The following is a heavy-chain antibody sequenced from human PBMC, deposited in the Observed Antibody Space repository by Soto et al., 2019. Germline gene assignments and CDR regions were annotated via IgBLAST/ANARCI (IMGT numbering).Heavy chain of an antibody. Sequence: SETLSLTCTVSGGSVSSGSYYWSWIRQPPGKGLEWIGYIYYSGSTNYNPSLKSRVTISVDTSKNQFSLKLSPVTAADTAVYYRASESLSPSRNDVSGSFDYWGQGTRVTVSS. CDR2: IYYSGST. CDR1: GGSVSSGSYY. V-gene: IGHV4-61*01. CDR3: ASESLSPSRNDVSGSFDY. D-gene: IGHD5-12*01. J-gene: IGHJ4*02.